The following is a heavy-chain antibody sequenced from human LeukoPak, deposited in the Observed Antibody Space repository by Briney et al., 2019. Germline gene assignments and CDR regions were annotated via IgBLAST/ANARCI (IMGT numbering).Heavy chain of an antibody. CDR2: INHSGST. D-gene: IGHD6-19*01. CDR3: ARGYSSGWYGLENWFDP. Sequence: KASETLSLTCAVYGGSFSGYYWSWIRQPPGKGLEWIGEINHSGSTNYNPSLKSRVTISVDTSKNQFSLKLSSVTAADTAVYYCARGYSSGWYGLENWFDPWGQGTLVTVSS. V-gene: IGHV4-34*01. CDR1: GGSFSGYY. J-gene: IGHJ5*02.